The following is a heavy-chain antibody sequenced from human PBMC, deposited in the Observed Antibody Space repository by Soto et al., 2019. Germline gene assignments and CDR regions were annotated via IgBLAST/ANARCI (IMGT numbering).Heavy chain of an antibody. CDR3: ARVGDYVWVSYRDGGVYFDY. CDR1: GFTFSDYY. V-gene: IGHV3-11*01. Sequence: QVQLVESGGGLVKPGGSLRLSCAASGFTFSDYYMSWIRQAPGKGLEWVSYISSSGSTIYYADSVKGRFTISRDNAKNSLYLQMNSLRAEDTDVYYCARVGDYVWVSYRDGGVYFDYWGQGTLVTVSS. CDR2: ISSSGSTI. D-gene: IGHD3-16*02. J-gene: IGHJ4*02.